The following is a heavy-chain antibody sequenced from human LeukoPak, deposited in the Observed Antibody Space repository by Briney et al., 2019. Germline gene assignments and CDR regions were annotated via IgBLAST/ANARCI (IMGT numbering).Heavy chain of an antibody. CDR2: INPNSGGT. J-gene: IGHJ5*02. CDR1: GYXFTGYY. V-gene: IGHV1-2*02. Sequence: ASVKVSCKASGYXFTGYYMHWVRQAPGQGLEWMGWINPNSGGTNYAQKFQGRVTMTRDTSISTAYMELSRLRSDDTAVYYCARDQGYYDILTGYSQGWFDPWGQGTLVTVSS. CDR3: ARDQGYYDILTGYSQGWFDP. D-gene: IGHD3-9*01.